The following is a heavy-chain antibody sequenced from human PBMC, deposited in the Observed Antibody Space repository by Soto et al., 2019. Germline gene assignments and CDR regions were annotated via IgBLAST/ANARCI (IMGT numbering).Heavy chain of an antibody. CDR1: GFTFSSYA. Sequence: QVQLVESGGGVVQPGRSLRLSCAASGFTFSSYAIHWVRQAPGKGLKWVAVISYDGGNKYYADSVKGRFTISRDNSKNTLYLQMNSLRAEDTAVYYCAKELSNYSSSLGYWGHGTLVTVST. D-gene: IGHD6-13*01. CDR3: AKELSNYSSSLGY. V-gene: IGHV3-30-3*02. J-gene: IGHJ4*01. CDR2: ISYDGGNK.